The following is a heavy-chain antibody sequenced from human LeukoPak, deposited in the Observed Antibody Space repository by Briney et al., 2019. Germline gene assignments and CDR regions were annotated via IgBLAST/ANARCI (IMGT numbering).Heavy chain of an antibody. CDR2: IYPGDSDT. J-gene: IGHJ3*02. CDR1: GYNFTSYW. Sequence: GESLQISCKGSGYNFTSYWIGWVRQMPGKGLEWMGIIYPGDSDTRYSPSFQGQVTISADKSISTAYLQWSSLKASDTAMYYCARLSSSSGWSAFDIWGQGTMVTVSS. V-gene: IGHV5-51*01. CDR3: ARLSSSSGWSAFDI. D-gene: IGHD6-19*01.